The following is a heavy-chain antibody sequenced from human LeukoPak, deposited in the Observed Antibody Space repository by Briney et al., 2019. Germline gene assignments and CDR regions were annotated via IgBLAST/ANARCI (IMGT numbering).Heavy chain of an antibody. Sequence: GGSLRFSCAASGFTVNSNYMTWVRQAPGKGLEWVSVIYSVGSTYYADSVRGRFTISRDNSKNTLYLQMNSLRAEDTAIYYCARNPSYSSSLYSGQGTLVTVSS. CDR3: ARNPSYSSSLY. J-gene: IGHJ4*02. D-gene: IGHD6-19*01. CDR1: GFTVNSNY. V-gene: IGHV3-66*02. CDR2: IYSVGST.